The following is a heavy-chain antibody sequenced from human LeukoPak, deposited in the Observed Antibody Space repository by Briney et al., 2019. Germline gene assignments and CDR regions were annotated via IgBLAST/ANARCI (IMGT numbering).Heavy chain of an antibody. CDR2: ISAYNGNT. CDR1: GYTFTSYG. D-gene: IGHD3-10*02. CDR3: ARDMLSNGLFDY. Sequence: ASVKVSCKASGYTFTSYGISWVRQAPGQGLEWMGWISAYNGNTNYAQKLQGRVTMTTDTSTSTAYMELRSPRSDDTAVYYCARDMLSNGLFDYWGQGTLVTVSS. J-gene: IGHJ4*02. V-gene: IGHV1-18*01.